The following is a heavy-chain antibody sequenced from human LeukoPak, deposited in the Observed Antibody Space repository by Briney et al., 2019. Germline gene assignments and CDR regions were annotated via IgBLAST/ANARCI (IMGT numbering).Heavy chain of an antibody. D-gene: IGHD2-2*01. CDR1: GYTFTGYY. CDR3: ARVVSTKYQLLRY. J-gene: IGHJ4*02. CDR2: INPNSGGT. Sequence: GASVKVSCKASGYTFTGYYMHWVRQAPGQGLEWTGWINPNSGGTNYAQKFQGRVTMTRDTSISTAYMELSRLKSDDTAVYYCARVVSTKYQLLRYWGQGTLVTVSS. V-gene: IGHV1-2*02.